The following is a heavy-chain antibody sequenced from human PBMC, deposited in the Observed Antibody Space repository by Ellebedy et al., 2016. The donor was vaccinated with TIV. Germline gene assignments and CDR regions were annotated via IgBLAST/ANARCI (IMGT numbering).Heavy chain of an antibody. J-gene: IGHJ4*02. CDR1: RGTFSSYA. Sequence: SVKVSXKASRGTFSSYAISWVRQAPGQGLEWMGGIIPIFGTANYAQKFQGRVTITADESTSTAYMELSSLRSEDTAVYYCARAPGHYDFWSGLFDYWGQGTLVTVSS. CDR3: ARAPGHYDFWSGLFDY. CDR2: IIPIFGTA. V-gene: IGHV1-69*13. D-gene: IGHD3-3*01.